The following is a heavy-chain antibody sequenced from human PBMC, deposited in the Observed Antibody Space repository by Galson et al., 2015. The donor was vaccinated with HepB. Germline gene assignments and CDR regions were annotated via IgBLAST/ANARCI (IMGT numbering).Heavy chain of an antibody. D-gene: IGHD3-9*01. CDR2: INWNNGNI. Sequence: SLRLSCAASGFTFDDYAMHWVRQAPGKGLEWVSGINWNNGNIAYADSVKGRFTISRDNAKNSLYLQMNSLRAEDTALYYCAKLSNYDILTGYPLGAFDMWGQGTMVTVSS. CDR1: GFTFDDYA. J-gene: IGHJ3*02. CDR3: AKLSNYDILTGYPLGAFDM. V-gene: IGHV3-9*01.